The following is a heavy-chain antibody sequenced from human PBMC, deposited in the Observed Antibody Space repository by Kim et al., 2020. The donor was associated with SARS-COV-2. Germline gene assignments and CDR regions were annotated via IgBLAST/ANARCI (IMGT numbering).Heavy chain of an antibody. Sequence: GGSLRLSCAASGFTFSSYSMNWVRQAPGKGLEWVSSISSSSSYIYYADSVKGRFTISRDNAKNSLYLQMNSLRAEDTAVYYCAREITFGGVIVSDAFDIWGQGTMVTVSS. V-gene: IGHV3-21*01. CDR3: AREITFGGVIVSDAFDI. J-gene: IGHJ3*02. CDR2: ISSSSSYI. CDR1: GFTFSSYS. D-gene: IGHD3-16*02.